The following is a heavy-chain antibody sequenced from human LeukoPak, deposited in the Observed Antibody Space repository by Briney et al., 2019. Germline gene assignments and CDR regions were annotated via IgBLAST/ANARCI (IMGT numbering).Heavy chain of an antibody. D-gene: IGHD2-2*01. V-gene: IGHV3-23*01. Sequence: GGSLRLSSAASGFTFSSYAMSWVRQAPGKGLEWVSAISGSGGSTYYADSVKGRFTISRDNSKNTLYLQMNSLRAEDTAVYYCAKDTGVAPAGDAFDIWGQGTMVTVSS. CDR2: ISGSGGST. CDR3: AKDTGVAPAGDAFDI. CDR1: GFTFSSYA. J-gene: IGHJ3*02.